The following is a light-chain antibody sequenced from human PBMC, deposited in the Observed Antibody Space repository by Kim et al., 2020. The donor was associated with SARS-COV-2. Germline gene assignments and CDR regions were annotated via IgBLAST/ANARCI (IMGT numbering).Light chain of an antibody. Sequence: ASVGDRVTITCRTSQDISNYLAWYQQKPGKVPKVLIYAASALQSGVPSRFSGSGSGTDFTLTISSLQPEDVATYFCQKCNSSPWTFGRGTKVDIK. CDR1: QDISNY. V-gene: IGKV1-27*01. CDR2: AAS. CDR3: QKCNSSPWT. J-gene: IGKJ1*01.